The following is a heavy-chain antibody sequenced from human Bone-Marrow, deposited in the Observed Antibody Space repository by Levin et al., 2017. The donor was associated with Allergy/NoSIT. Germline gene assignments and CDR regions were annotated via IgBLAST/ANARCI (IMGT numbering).Heavy chain of an antibody. J-gene: IGHJ5*02. CDR1: GGSIRTYY. CDR3: ATFGRRSARSGTFDP. CDR2: IYHLGTS. V-gene: IGHV4-4*09. Sequence: MTSETLSLTCSVSGGSIRTYYWSWLRQAPGKGPEWIGFIYHLGTSKYNPSLKSRLTMSVDTSKNQFSLRLTSVTAADTAIYYCATFGRRSARSGTFDPWGQGTLVTVSS. D-gene: IGHD6-13*01.